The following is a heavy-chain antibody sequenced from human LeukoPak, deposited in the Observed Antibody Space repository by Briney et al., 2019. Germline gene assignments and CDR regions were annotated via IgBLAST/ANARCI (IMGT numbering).Heavy chain of an antibody. CDR3: AKDWSIFGARDWFDP. CDR2: IYSTGST. Sequence: SETLSLTCTVSGGSISSYYWSWIRQSAGKGLEWIGRIYSTGSTSYNPSLESRVTISRDASKNQFSLNLSSVTAADTAVYYCAKDWSIFGARDWFDPWGQGTLVTVSS. V-gene: IGHV4-4*07. CDR1: GGSISSYY. D-gene: IGHD3-3*01. J-gene: IGHJ5*02.